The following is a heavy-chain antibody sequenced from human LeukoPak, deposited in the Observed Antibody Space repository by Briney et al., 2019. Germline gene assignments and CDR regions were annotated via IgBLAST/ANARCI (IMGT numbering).Heavy chain of an antibody. CDR1: GFTFSNVW. CDR3: ITDPQCLGGIVPLDY. D-gene: IGHD1-26*01. Sequence: GGPLRLSCAASGFTFSNVWMSWVRQAPGKGLEWVGRIRSTPDGGTTDYATPVKGRFTVSRDDAKNTLYLQMNGLKTEDTAVYYCITDPQCLGGIVPLDYWGQGTLVTVSS. J-gene: IGHJ4*02. V-gene: IGHV3-15*01. CDR2: IRSTPDGGTT.